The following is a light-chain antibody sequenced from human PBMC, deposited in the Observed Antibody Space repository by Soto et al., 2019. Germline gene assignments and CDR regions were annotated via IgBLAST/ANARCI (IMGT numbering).Light chain of an antibody. V-gene: IGLV2-14*01. CDR2: EVS. J-gene: IGLJ1*01. CDR1: SRDVGGYNY. CDR3: SSYTSSSPRV. Sequence: QSVLTQPASVSGSPGQSITISCTGTSRDVGGYNYVSWYQQHPGKAPKLMIYEVSDRPSGISNRFSGSKSGNTASLTISGLQADDEADYYCSSYTSSSPRVFGTGTKSPS.